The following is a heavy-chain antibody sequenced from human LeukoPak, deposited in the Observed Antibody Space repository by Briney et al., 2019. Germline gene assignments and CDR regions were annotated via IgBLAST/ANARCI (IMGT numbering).Heavy chain of an antibody. Sequence: GGSLRLSCAVSGFTLSIYWMSWVRQAPRKGLEWVANIKKEGSEKYYVDSVKGRFTISRDNAKTSLYLQMNSLRAEDTAVYYCARHLSGVTGYTYGRGIDYWGQGTLVTVSS. J-gene: IGHJ4*02. CDR2: IKKEGSEK. D-gene: IGHD5-18*01. CDR1: GFTLSIYW. CDR3: ARHLSGVTGYTYGRGIDY. V-gene: IGHV3-7*01.